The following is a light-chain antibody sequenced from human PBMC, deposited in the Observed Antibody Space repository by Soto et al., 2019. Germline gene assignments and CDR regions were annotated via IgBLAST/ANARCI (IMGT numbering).Light chain of an antibody. CDR3: LQYASSPLT. CDR1: QSIGRNY. CDR2: DAS. J-gene: IGKJ4*01. Sequence: EIVLTQSPGTLSVSPGERATLSCRASQSIGRNYLAWYQQKPGQAPRLLIYDASSRASGIPDRFSGSASGTDFTLTISKLEPEDFAVYYCLQYASSPLTFGGGAKVETK. V-gene: IGKV3-20*01.